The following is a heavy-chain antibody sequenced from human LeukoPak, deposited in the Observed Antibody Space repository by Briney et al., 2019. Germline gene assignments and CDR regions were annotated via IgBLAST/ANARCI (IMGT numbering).Heavy chain of an antibody. CDR1: GFPFSSYS. J-gene: IGHJ4*02. CDR3: ARSDGDLYFDY. V-gene: IGHV3-21*01. CDR2: ISSSSSYI. Sequence: SGGSLRLSCAASGFPFSSYSMNWVRQAPGKRLEWVSSISSSSSYIYYADSVKGRFTISRDNAKNSLYLQMNSLKAEDTAVYYCARSDGDLYFDYWGQGTLVTVSS. D-gene: IGHD4-17*01.